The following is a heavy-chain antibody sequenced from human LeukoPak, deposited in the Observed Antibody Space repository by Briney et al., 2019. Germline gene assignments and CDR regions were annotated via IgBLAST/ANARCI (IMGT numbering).Heavy chain of an antibody. CDR1: GYSISSGYY. D-gene: IGHD5-12*01. V-gene: IGHV4-38-2*02. Sequence: SETLSLTCTVSGYSISSGYYWGWIRQPPGKGLEWIGSIYHSGSTYYNPSLKSRVTISVDTSKNQFSLKLSSVTAADTAVYYCARGDTQVATPDAFDIWGQGTMVTVSP. CDR2: IYHSGST. J-gene: IGHJ3*02. CDR3: ARGDTQVATPDAFDI.